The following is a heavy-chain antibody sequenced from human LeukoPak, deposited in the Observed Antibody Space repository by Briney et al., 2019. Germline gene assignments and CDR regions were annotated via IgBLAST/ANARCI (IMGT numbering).Heavy chain of an antibody. V-gene: IGHV4-59*01. Sequence: KPSETLSLTCTVSGGSISSYYWSWIRQPPGKGLEWIGYIYYSGSTNYNPSLKGRVTISVDTSKNQFSLKLSSVTAADTAVYYCARGLWFGGAFDIWGQGTMVTVSS. CDR1: GGSISSYY. J-gene: IGHJ3*02. CDR2: IYYSGST. CDR3: ARGLWFGGAFDI. D-gene: IGHD3-10*01.